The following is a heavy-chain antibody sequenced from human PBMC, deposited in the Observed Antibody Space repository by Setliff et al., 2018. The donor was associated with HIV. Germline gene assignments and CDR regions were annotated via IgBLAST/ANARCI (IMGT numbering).Heavy chain of an antibody. CDR2: INTGNGNT. D-gene: IGHD5-12*01. CDR3: ARDRVPKRGYTYREPDFDS. V-gene: IGHV1-3*04. CDR1: GYTFMNFA. Sequence: ASVKVSCKASGYTFMNFAMHWVRQAPGQGLEWMGWINTGNGNTKYSQKFQDRVTITRDTSANTGYMELSGLRSEDTAVYYCARDRVPKRGYTYREPDFDSWGQGTLVTVSS. J-gene: IGHJ5*01.